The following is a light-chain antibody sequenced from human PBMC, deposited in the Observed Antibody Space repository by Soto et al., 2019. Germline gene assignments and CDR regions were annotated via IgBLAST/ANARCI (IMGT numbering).Light chain of an antibody. CDR3: PQYGSSPPT. J-gene: IGKJ4*01. Sequence: EIVLTQSPGTLSLSPGERATLSCRASQSVSNSYLAWYQQKPGQAPRLLTNGASSRATGIPDRFSRSGSGADFTLNISRLAPYDFAVYYWPQYGSSPPTFGGETKVAIK. CDR1: QSVSNSY. CDR2: GAS. V-gene: IGKV3-20*01.